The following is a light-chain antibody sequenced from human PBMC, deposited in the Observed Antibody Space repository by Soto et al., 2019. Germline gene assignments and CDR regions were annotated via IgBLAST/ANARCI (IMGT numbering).Light chain of an antibody. CDR2: GAS. CDR1: QNVNSNY. CDR3: QQYGRSPWT. J-gene: IGKJ1*01. V-gene: IGKV3-20*01. Sequence: EIVLTQSPGTLSLSPGERVTLSCRASQNVNSNYLAWYQQKPGQAPRLLIYGASSRATGIPDRFSGSGSGTDFTLTISRLEPEDFAVYYCQQYGRSPWTFGQGTKVEIK.